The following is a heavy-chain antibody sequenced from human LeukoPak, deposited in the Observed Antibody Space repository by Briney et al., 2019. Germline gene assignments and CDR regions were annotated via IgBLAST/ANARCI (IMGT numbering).Heavy chain of an antibody. CDR2: VMFDGKDT. V-gene: IGHV3-7*01. CDR1: GVTFIRNW. CDR3: ARLEAAFET. Sequence: SGASPQSPCVTFGVTFIRNWLAWVRRAPPEGREWVGNVMFDGKDTYYTASLKSRFTISRDTAKNTVSLRMNTLRAEGTALYYCARLEAAFETWGQGTLVTVSS. D-gene: IGHD6-13*01. J-gene: IGHJ5*02.